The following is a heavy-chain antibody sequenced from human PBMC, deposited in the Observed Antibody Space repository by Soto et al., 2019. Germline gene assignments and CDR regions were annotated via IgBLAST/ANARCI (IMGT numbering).Heavy chain of an antibody. CDR3: ASSPRGYCSSTSCRELGNYYGMDV. J-gene: IGHJ6*02. D-gene: IGHD2-2*01. CDR2: INPSDSYT. V-gene: IGHV5-10-1*01. Sequence: KVSCKASGYTFTSYYMHWVRQAPGQGLEWMGIINPSDSYTNYSPSFQGHVTISADKSISTAYLQWSSLKASDTAMYYCASSPRGYCSSTSCRELGNYYGMDVWGQGTTVTVSS. CDR1: GYTFTSYY.